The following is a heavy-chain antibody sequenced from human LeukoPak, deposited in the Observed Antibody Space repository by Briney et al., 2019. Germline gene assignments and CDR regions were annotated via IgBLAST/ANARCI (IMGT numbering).Heavy chain of an antibody. CDR2: ITSSSNYI. Sequence: GGSLRLSCVASGFTFSTYTMNWVRQAPRKGLEWVSSITSSSNYIFYADSVKGRFTISRDNAKNSLYLQMNSLRAEDTAVYYCARVAGESRDYWGQGTLVTVSS. CDR1: GFTFSTYT. J-gene: IGHJ4*02. CDR3: ARVAGESRDY. V-gene: IGHV3-21*01.